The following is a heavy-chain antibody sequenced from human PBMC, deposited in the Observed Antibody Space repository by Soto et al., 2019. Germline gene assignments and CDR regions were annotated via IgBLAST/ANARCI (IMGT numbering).Heavy chain of an antibody. J-gene: IGHJ3*02. V-gene: IGHV3-49*03. D-gene: IGHD3-22*01. CDR3: TRGAFEYYYDSSGYYPFAFDI. CDR2: IRSKAYGGTT. Sequence: GGSLRLSCTASGFTFGDYAMSWFRQAPGKGLGWVGFIRSKAYGGTTEYAASVKGRFPISRDDSKSIAYPQMNSLKTEDTAVYYCTRGAFEYYYDSSGYYPFAFDIWGQGKMVTVSS. CDR1: GFTFGDYA.